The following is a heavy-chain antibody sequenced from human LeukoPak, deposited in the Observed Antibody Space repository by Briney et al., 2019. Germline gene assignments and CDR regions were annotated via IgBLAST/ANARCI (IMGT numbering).Heavy chain of an antibody. D-gene: IGHD3-10*01. V-gene: IGHV4-59*01. CDR3: ARARWGVKGYYYGMDV. CDR1: GGSISSYY. CDR2: IYYSGST. Sequence: SSETLSLTCTVSGGSISSYYWSWIRQPPGKGLEWIGYIYYSGSTNYNPSLKSRVTISVDTSKNQFSLKLSSVTAADTAVYYCARARWGVKGYYYGMDVWAKGPRSPSP. J-gene: IGHJ6*02.